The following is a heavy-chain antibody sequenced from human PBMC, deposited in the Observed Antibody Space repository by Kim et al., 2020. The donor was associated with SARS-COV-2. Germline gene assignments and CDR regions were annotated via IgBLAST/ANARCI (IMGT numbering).Heavy chain of an antibody. CDR3: ARMDTGDDYPAWFDP. CDR2: MNPYSGNT. V-gene: IGHV1-8*01. J-gene: IGHJ5*01. D-gene: IGHD5-12*01. CDR1: GYTFTSYD. Sequence: ASVKVSCKASGYTFTSYDINWVRQAPGQGLEWVGWMNPYSGNTGYAQKFQGRVTMIRNTSISTAYMELSGLRAEDTAIYYCARMDTGDDYPAWFDPWGQGTLVTVSS.